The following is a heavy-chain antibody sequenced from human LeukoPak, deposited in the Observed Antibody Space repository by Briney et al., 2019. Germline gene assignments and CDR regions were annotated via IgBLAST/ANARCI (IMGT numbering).Heavy chain of an antibody. V-gene: IGHV4-59*12. J-gene: IGHJ4*02. Sequence: PSETLSLTCTVSGGSISSYYWSWIRQPPGKGLEWIGYIYYSGSTNYNPSLKSRVTISVDTSKNQFSLKLSSVTAADTAVYYCARASMTTVTTARAFDYWGQGTLVTVSS. CDR2: IYYSGST. CDR3: ARASMTTVTTARAFDY. D-gene: IGHD4-17*01. CDR1: GGSISSYY.